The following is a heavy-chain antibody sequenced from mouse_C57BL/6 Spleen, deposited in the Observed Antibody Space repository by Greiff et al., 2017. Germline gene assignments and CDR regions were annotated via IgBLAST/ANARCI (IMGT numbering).Heavy chain of an antibody. CDR3: ARALDSASYGGDY. D-gene: IGHD3-2*02. V-gene: IGHV1-81*01. J-gene: IGHJ4*01. CDR1: GYTFTSYG. CDR2: IYPRSGNT. Sequence: VQVVESGAELARPGASVKLSCKASGYTFTSYGISWVKQRTGQGLEWIGEIYPRSGNTYYNEKFKGKATLPADKSSSTAYIELRSLTSEDSAVYFCARALDSASYGGDYWGQGTSVTVSS.